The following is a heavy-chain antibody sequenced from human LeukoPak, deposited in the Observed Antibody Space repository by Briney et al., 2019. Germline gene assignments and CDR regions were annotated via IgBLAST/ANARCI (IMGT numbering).Heavy chain of an antibody. D-gene: IGHD2-2*01. Sequence: PGGSLRLSCAASGSTVSSNEMSWVRQAPGKGLEWVSSISGGSTYYADSRKGRFTISRDNSKNTLHLQMNSLRAEDTAVYYCARDKPLPLYCSSTSCYESADAFDIWGQGTMVTVSS. V-gene: IGHV3-38-3*01. CDR2: ISGGST. CDR3: ARDKPLPLYCSSTSCYESADAFDI. CDR1: GSTVSSNE. J-gene: IGHJ3*02.